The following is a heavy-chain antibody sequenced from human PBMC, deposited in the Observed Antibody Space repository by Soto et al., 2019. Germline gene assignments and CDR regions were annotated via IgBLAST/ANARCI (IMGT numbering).Heavy chain of an antibody. CDR1: GFTFSNAW. CDR3: ARLNWNDATEYYYYGMDV. CDR2: IKSKSDGETT. J-gene: IGHJ6*02. D-gene: IGHD1-1*01. V-gene: IGHV3-15*01. Sequence: GGSLRLSCAASGFTFSNAWMNWVRQAPGKGLEWVGRIKSKSDGETTDYAAPVKGRFTISRDDSKNTLYLQMNSLKTEDTAVYYCARLNWNDATEYYYYGMDVWGQGTTVTVSS.